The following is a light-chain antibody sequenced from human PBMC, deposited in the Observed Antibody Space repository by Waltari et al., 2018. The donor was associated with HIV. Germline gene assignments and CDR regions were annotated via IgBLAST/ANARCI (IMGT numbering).Light chain of an antibody. V-gene: IGLV2-23*01. Sequence: QTALAQPASVSGSPGQSITISCAGAVVDRGTAIYVSGYQQHPARPPRLIIYMRSRRPSGVSDRFSGSSSGMSATLTISGLQSDDEAHYYCSSYSTITSLYVFGTGTRVTVL. CDR3: SSYSTITSLYV. CDR1: VVDRGTAIY. CDR2: MRS. J-gene: IGLJ1*01.